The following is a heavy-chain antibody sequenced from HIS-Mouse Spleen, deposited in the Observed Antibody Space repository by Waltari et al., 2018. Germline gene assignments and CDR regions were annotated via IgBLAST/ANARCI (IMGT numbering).Heavy chain of an antibody. J-gene: IGHJ2*01. Sequence: QLQLQESGPGLVKPSETLSLTCTVSGCSITSGRYSWGWIRQPPGKGLEWIGGIYYSGSTYYNPSLKSRVTISVDTSKNQFSLKLSSVTAADTAVYYCAREIPYSSSWYDWYFDLWGRGTLVTVSS. CDR2: IYYSGST. CDR1: GCSITSGRYS. V-gene: IGHV4-39*07. CDR3: AREIPYSSSWYDWYFDL. D-gene: IGHD6-13*01.